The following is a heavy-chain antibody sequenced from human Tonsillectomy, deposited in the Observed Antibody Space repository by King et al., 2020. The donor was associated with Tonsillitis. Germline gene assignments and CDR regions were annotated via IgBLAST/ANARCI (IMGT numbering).Heavy chain of an antibody. CDR1: GGTFSSYA. V-gene: IGHV1-69*19. CDR3: ARDRGELELRVYYFDY. Sequence: QLVQSGAEVKKPGSSVKVSCKASGGTFSSYAISWVRQAPGQGLEWMGGIIPIFGTANYAQKFQGRVTITADESTSTAYMELSSLRSEDTAVYYCARDRGELELRVYYFDYWGQGTLVTVSS. CDR2: IIPIFGTA. J-gene: IGHJ4*02. D-gene: IGHD1-7*01.